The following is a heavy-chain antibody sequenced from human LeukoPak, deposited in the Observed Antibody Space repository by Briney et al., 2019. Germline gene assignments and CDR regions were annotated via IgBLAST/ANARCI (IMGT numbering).Heavy chain of an antibody. V-gene: IGHV4-61*02. D-gene: IGHD3-22*01. CDR1: GGSISSGSYY. CDR2: IYTSGST. J-gene: IGHJ3*02. Sequence: PSETLSLTCTVSGGSISSGSYYWSWIRQPAGKGLEWIGRIYTSGSTNYNPSLKSRVTISVDTSKNQFSLKLSSVTAADTAVYYCARGPLIIMIVDPADAFDIWGQGTMVTVSS. CDR3: ARGPLIIMIVDPADAFDI.